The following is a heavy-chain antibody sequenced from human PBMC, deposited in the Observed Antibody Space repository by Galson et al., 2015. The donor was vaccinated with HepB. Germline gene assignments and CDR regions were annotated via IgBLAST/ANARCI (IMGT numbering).Heavy chain of an antibody. Sequence: SVKVSCKASGYTFTSYAISWVRQAPGQGLEWMGWISANNDNTNYAQSLQGRLTMTTDTSTRTASMELRSLRYDDTAVYYCVRDKLEWLDPKPFDFWGQGTLVTVSS. J-gene: IGHJ4*02. CDR2: ISANNDNT. CDR1: GYTFTSYA. CDR3: VRDKLEWLDPKPFDF. D-gene: IGHD3-3*01. V-gene: IGHV1-18*01.